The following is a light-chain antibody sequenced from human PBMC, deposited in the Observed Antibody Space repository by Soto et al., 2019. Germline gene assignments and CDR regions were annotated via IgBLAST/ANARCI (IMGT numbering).Light chain of an antibody. CDR3: QSYDSTLTSLV. J-gene: IGLJ3*02. CDR1: SSNIGAVYD. Sequence: QSVLTQPPSVLGVPGQRVTIACTGSSSNIGAVYDVHWYQQVPGSAPKLLIYGQNNRPSGVPDRFSGSKSGTSASLAITGLQAEDEADYYCQSYDSTLTSLVFGGGTKLTVL. V-gene: IGLV1-40*01. CDR2: GQN.